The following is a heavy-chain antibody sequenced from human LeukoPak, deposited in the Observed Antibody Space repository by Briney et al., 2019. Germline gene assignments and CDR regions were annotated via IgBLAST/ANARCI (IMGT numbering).Heavy chain of an antibody. CDR3: ARTPYYDFWSSYSLDY. Sequence: PGGSLRLSCAASGFTFSDYYMSWIRQAPGKGLEWVSYISSSGSTIYYADSVKGRFTISRDNAKNSLYLQMNSLRAEDTAVYYCARTPYYDFWSSYSLDYWGQGTLVTVSS. V-gene: IGHV3-11*04. CDR2: ISSSGSTI. J-gene: IGHJ4*02. D-gene: IGHD3-3*01. CDR1: GFTFSDYY.